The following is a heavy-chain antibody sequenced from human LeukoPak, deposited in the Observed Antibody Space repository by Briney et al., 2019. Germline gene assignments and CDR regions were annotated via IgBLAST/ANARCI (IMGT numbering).Heavy chain of an antibody. V-gene: IGHV5-10-1*01. CDR1: GYIFTSYW. CDR2: IDPSGSYT. Sequence: GESLKISCEGSGYIFTSYWITWVRQMPGKGLEWLGRIDPSGSYTDYSPSFQGHVTISADKSITTAYLQWNSLKASDTGMYYCARRDDSKAFDYWGQGTLVTVSS. CDR3: ARRDDSKAFDY. J-gene: IGHJ4*02. D-gene: IGHD3-22*01.